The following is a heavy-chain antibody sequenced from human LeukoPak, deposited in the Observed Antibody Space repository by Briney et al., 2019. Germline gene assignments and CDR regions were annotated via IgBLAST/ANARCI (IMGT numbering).Heavy chain of an antibody. J-gene: IGHJ6*03. CDR2: MNPNSGNT. CDR1: GYTFTSYD. CDR3: ARGQPRYCSGGSCYPWLDYYYYYYMDV. D-gene: IGHD2-15*01. Sequence: ASVKVSCKASGYTFTSYDINWVRQATGQGLEWMGWMNPNSGNTGYAQKFQGRVTMTRNTSISTAYMELSSLGSEDTAVYYCARGQPRYCSGGSCYPWLDYYYYYYMDVWGKGTTVTISS. V-gene: IGHV1-8*01.